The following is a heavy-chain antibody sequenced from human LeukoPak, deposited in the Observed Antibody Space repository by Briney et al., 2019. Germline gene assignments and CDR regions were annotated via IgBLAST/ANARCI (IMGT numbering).Heavy chain of an antibody. D-gene: IGHD1-26*01. J-gene: IGHJ4*02. CDR2: VSGTTGNT. Sequence: GGSLRLSCAASGFTFSSYAMFWVRQAPGQGLAWVSAVSGTTGNTYYADSVKGRYTISRDNSKNTVYLQMDSLRVDDTAVYYCATPAYRDRGGFEYWGQGTLVTVSS. V-gene: IGHV3-23*01. CDR3: ATPAYRDRGGFEY. CDR1: GFTFSSYA.